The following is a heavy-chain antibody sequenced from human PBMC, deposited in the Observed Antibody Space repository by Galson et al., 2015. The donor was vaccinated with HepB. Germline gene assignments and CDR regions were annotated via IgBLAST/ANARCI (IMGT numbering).Heavy chain of an antibody. CDR2: IYPGDSDT. J-gene: IGHJ4*02. V-gene: IGHV5-51*01. D-gene: IGHD6-13*01. CDR3: ASTGLSSNWPGDLDY. Sequence: QSGAEVKKPGESLKISCKVSGYSFTKYWIGWVRQMPGKGLEWMGIIYPGDSDTRYRPSFQGQVTISADKSISTAYLQWSSLKASDTAIYYCASTGLSSNWPGDLDYWGQGTLVTVSS. CDR1: GYSFTKYW.